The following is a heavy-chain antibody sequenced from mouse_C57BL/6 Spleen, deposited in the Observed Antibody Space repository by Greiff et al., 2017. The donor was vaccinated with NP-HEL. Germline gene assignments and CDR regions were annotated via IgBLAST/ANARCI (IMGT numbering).Heavy chain of an antibody. CDR3: ARSMIMEFDY. D-gene: IGHD2-4*01. CDR2: IYPGDGDT. CDR1: GYAFSSSW. J-gene: IGHJ2*01. Sequence: QVQLKQSGPELVKPGASVKISCKASGYAFSSSWMNWVKQRPGKGLEWIGRIYPGDGDTNYNGKFKGKATLTADKSSSTAYMQLSSLTSEDSAVYFCARSMIMEFDYWGQGTTLTVSS. V-gene: IGHV1-82*01.